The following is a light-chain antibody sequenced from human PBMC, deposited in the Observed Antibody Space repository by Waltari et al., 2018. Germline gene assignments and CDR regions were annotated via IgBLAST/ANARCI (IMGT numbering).Light chain of an antibody. CDR3: QSYDSSLVV. CDR2: DNI. CDR1: TSNIGAGFD. V-gene: IGLV1-40*01. Sequence: QSVLTQPPSVSGAPGQAITSPCTWSTSNIGAGFDVQWYQQLPGTAPPLLIYDNINRPSGVPYRFSGSKSGTAASLAITGLQAEDEADYYCQSYDSSLVVFGGGTKLTVL. J-gene: IGLJ2*01.